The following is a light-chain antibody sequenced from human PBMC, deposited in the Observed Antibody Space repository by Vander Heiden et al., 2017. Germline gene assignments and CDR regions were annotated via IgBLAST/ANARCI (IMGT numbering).Light chain of an antibody. V-gene: IGLV1-40*01. CDR3: QSDDSSRSGSV. CDR1: SSNIGAAYD. CDR2: GKN. J-gene: IGLJ2*01. Sequence: QSVLPQPPSVSGTPGHMLTISCTGRSSNIGAAYDLHWYQQRTGTAPKLLMYGKNDRPSGDPDRFSGSKSGTSAAVAITGLQAEDEGDYFWQSDDSSRSGSVFGGGTKLTVL.